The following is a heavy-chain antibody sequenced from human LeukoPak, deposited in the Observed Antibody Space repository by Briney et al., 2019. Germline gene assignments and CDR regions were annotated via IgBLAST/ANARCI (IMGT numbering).Heavy chain of an antibody. CDR2: IVGSGVTT. V-gene: IGHV3-23*01. CDR1: GFTFSNYG. CDR3: ARGLAYYYDSTAYFLDY. D-gene: IGHD3-22*01. J-gene: IGHJ4*02. Sequence: PGGSLRLSCVASGFTFSNYGMNWVRQAPGKGLEWVSGIVGSGVTTYYADSVKGRFTISRDNSKNTLYLQMNSLRPEDTAVYYCARGLAYYYDSTAYFLDYWGQGTLVTVSS.